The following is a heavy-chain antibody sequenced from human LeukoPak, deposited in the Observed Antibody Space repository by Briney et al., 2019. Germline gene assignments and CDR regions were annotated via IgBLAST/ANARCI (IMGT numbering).Heavy chain of an antibody. CDR1: GFTFSNYM. CDR2: ILENGSYQ. Sequence: PGGSLRLSCAASGFTFSNYMMHWVRQAPGKGLDWVAVILENGSYQYYADSVKGRFTISRDNSKNTLFLQMNSLRGEDSAIYFCARVQGGGYRTADYWGQGTLATVSS. D-gene: IGHD6-19*01. J-gene: IGHJ4*02. CDR3: ARVQGGGYRTADY. V-gene: IGHV3-30*04.